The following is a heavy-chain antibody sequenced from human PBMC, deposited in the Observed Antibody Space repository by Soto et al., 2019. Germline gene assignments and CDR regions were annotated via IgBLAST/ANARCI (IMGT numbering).Heavy chain of an antibody. CDR2: ISYDGSNK. V-gene: IGHV3-30-3*01. CDR3: ARGTDDFDV. J-gene: IGHJ6*02. CDR1: GFTFRSYA. Sequence: QVQLVESGGGVVQPGRSLRLSCAASGFTFRSYAMHWVRQAPGKGLEWVAVISYDGSNKYYADSVKGRFTISRDNSKNTLYLQMNSLSAQATAAYYCARGTDDFDVWGRGTTVTVSS. D-gene: IGHD3-3*01.